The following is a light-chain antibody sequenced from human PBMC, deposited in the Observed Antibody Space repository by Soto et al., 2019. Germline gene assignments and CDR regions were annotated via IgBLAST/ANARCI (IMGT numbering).Light chain of an antibody. J-gene: IGLJ3*02. Sequence: QSVLTRPPSASGTPGQRVTISCSGSISNIGGNTVNWYQQVPGTAPKLLIYRDDQRPSGVPDRFSGSKSATSASLAISGLQSEDEADYYCAAWDDGLNGWVFGGGTKVTVL. CDR3: AAWDDGLNGWV. V-gene: IGLV1-44*01. CDR2: RDD. CDR1: ISNIGGNT.